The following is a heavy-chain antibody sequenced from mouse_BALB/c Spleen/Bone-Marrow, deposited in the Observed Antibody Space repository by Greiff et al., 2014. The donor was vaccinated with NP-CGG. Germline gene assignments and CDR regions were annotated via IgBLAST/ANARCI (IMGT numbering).Heavy chain of an antibody. CDR1: GYTFTSYV. V-gene: IGHV1-14*01. J-gene: IGHJ2*01. Sequence: EVQLQQSGPELVKPGASVKMSCKASGYTFTSYVMHWVKQKPGQGLEWIGYIHPYNDGTKYNEKFKGKATLTSDKSSSTAYVELSSLTSEDSAVYYCARRYGNYYFDYWGQGTTLTASS. CDR3: ARRYGNYYFDY. CDR2: IHPYNDGT. D-gene: IGHD2-10*02.